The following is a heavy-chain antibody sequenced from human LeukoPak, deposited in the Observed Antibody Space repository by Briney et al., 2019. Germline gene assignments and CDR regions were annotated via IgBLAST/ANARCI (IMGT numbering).Heavy chain of an antibody. D-gene: IGHD1-14*01. V-gene: IGHV3-48*01. Sequence: GGSLRLSCAAFGFTFSGYNMNWVRQAPGKGLEWISFISYSGSTKYYTDSVKGRFTISRDNAKNSVYLQMNSLRVEDTTVYYCARDGDGNLDHWGQGTLVTVSS. CDR3: ARDGDGNLDH. J-gene: IGHJ4*02. CDR1: GFTFSGYN. CDR2: ISYSGSTK.